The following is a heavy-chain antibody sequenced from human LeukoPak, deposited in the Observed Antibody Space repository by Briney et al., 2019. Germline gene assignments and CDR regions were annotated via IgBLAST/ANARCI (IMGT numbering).Heavy chain of an antibody. J-gene: IGHJ4*02. CDR2: ISSNGGST. CDR1: GFTFSSYA. D-gene: IGHD3-3*01. CDR3: ARAALERYYDFWSGYYTDSYYFDY. V-gene: IGHV3-64*01. Sequence: GGSLRLSCVASGFTFSSYAMHWVRQAPGKGLEYVSAISSNGGSTYYANSVKGRFTISRDNSKNTLYLQMGSLRAEDMAVYYCARAALERYYDFWSGYYTDSYYFDYWGQGTLVTVSS.